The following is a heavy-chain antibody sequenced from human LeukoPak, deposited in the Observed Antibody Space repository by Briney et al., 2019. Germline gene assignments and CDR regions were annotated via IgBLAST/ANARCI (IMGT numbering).Heavy chain of an antibody. CDR1: GGSISSSSYY. D-gene: IGHD3-9*01. CDR3: PGILTGYFDY. Sequence: SETLSLTCTVSGGSISSSSYYWGWIRQSPGKGLEWIGNIYYSGSTQYDPSLKSRVIISVDTSKNVFSLKLIAVTAADTALYYCPGILTGYFDYWGQGTLVTVSS. CDR2: IYYSGST. V-gene: IGHV4-39*02. J-gene: IGHJ4*02.